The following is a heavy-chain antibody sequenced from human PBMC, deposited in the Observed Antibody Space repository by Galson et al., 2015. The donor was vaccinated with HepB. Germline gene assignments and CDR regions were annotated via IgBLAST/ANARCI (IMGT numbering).Heavy chain of an antibody. CDR3: ATPKRVTGAFDV. CDR2: FDSEDGEA. CDR1: GYPFTNYL. D-gene: IGHD2-21*02. V-gene: IGHV1-69-2*01. J-gene: IGHJ3*01. Sequence: VKVSCKVSGYPFTNYLMHWVKQAPGKGFDWMGLFDSEDGEAKYAESLLGRVTFTADTSTNIAYMEPSSLRSEDTAVYYCATPKRVTGAFDVWGQGTLITVSS.